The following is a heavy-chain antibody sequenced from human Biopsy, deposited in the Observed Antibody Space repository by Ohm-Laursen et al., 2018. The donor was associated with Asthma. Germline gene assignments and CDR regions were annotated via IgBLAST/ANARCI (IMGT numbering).Heavy chain of an antibody. Sequence: SETLSLTCTVSGGSISNSNYYWGWIRQSPGKGLEWTASLHYSGSPYYTFYNPPLESRVTISLDASKNEFSLRLTYVTAADTAQYYCVGQSGYRSGWPKLLFVYYGMDVWGPGTTVTVSS. J-gene: IGHJ6*02. CDR1: GGSISNSNYY. CDR3: VGQSGYRSGWPKLLFVYYGMDV. D-gene: IGHD6-19*01. V-gene: IGHV4-39*01. CDR2: LHYSGSP.